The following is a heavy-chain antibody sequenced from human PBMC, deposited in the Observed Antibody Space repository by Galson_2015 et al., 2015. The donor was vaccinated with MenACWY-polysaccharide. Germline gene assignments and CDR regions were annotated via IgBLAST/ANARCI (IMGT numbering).Heavy chain of an antibody. J-gene: IGHJ4*02. CDR3: AKDQSVGSKDAPFDY. CDR2: ISGSGRSI. V-gene: IGHV3-23*01. D-gene: IGHD2-2*01. Sequence: SLRLSCAASGFTPTTYAMSWVRQAPGKGLEWVSGISGSGRSIYYADSEKGRFTISRDYAKNTLYLQMSGLRVEDTAVYYCAKDQSVGSKDAPFDYWGQGTL. CDR1: GFTPTTYA.